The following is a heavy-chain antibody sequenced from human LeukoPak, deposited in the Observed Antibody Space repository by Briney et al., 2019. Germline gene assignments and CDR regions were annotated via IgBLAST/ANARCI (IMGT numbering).Heavy chain of an antibody. J-gene: IGHJ4*02. CDR1: GFTVSSNY. Sequence: PGGSLRLSCAASGFTVSSNYMSWVRQAPGKGLEWVSVIYSGGSTYYADSVKGRFTISRDNSKNTLYLQMNSLRAEDTAVYYCARDHDGDSSSWYFWREAARFDYWGQGTLVTVSS. CDR2: IYSGGST. V-gene: IGHV3-53*01. CDR3: ARDHDGDSSSWYFWREAARFDY. D-gene: IGHD6-13*01.